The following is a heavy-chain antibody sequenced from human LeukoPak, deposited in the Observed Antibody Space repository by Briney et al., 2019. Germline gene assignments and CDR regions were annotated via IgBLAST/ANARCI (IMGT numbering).Heavy chain of an antibody. CDR2: ISGSGGST. D-gene: IGHD3-9*01. V-gene: IGHV3-23*01. J-gene: IGHJ4*02. CDR1: GFTLSSYA. CDR3: AKGLLTGYSGALYYFDY. Sequence: GGSLRLSCAASGFTLSSYAMSWVRQAPGKGLEWVSAISGSGGSTYYADSVKGRFTISRDNSKNTLYLQMNSLRAEDTDVYYCAKGLLTGYSGALYYFDYWGQGTLVTVSS.